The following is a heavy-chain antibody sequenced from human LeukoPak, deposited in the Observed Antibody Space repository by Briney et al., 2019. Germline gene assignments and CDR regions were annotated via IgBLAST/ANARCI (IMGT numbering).Heavy chain of an antibody. CDR3: ARVSLTTANFDS. J-gene: IGHJ4*02. D-gene: IGHD4-17*01. Sequence: GGSLRLSCAASGFTFSSYAFNWVRQTPGKGLEWVSAISNDGINTYSADSVKGRFTFSRDNSKDTLYLRMNSLRVEDTALYYCARVSLTTANFDSWGQGTLVTVSS. V-gene: IGHV3-23*01. CDR1: GFTFSSYA. CDR2: ISNDGINT.